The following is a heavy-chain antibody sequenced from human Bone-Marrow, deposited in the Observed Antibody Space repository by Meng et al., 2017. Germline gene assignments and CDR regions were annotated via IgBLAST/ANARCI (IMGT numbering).Heavy chain of an antibody. D-gene: IGHD6-13*01. CDR3: VRDEDISAAGYLFGDY. CDR1: GHTFPAYY. Sequence: QGQLVQSGLELKKPVASVMFSLKSFGHTFPAYYIPWVRQAPGQGLEWMGHIKPQSGDTLYAQKFQGRVSMTRDTSISTAYVELSGLTSDDTAIYYCVRDEDISAAGYLFGDYWGHGTLVTVSS. J-gene: IGHJ4*01. V-gene: IGHV1-2*06. CDR2: IKPQSGDT.